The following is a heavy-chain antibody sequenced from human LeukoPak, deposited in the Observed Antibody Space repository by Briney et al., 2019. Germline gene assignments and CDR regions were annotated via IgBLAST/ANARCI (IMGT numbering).Heavy chain of an antibody. Sequence: PGGSLRLSCAASGFTFNSYSMNWVRQAPGKGLEWVSYISSSGSSIYYADSVKGRFTISRDNAENLLNLQMNSLRAEDTAVYYCARGDNRNSYYYHYMDVWGKGTTVTVFS. CDR3: ARGDNRNSYYYHYMDV. CDR1: GFTFNSYS. V-gene: IGHV3-48*04. CDR2: ISSSGSSI. J-gene: IGHJ6*03. D-gene: IGHD1-7*01.